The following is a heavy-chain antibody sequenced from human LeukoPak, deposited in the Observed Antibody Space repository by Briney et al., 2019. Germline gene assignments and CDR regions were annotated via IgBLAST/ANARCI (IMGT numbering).Heavy chain of an antibody. Sequence: GSSVKVSCKASGGTFSSYAISWVRQAPGQGLEWMGGIIPIFGTANYAQKFQGRVTITTDESTSTAYMELSSLRSEDTAVYYCARDKIVGATIGVPTFDYWGQGTLVTVSS. J-gene: IGHJ4*02. V-gene: IGHV1-69*05. CDR1: GGTFSSYA. CDR2: IIPIFGTA. CDR3: ARDKIVGATIGVPTFDY. D-gene: IGHD1-26*01.